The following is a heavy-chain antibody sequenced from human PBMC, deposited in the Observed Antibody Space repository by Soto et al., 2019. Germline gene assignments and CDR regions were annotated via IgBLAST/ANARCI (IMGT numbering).Heavy chain of an antibody. CDR2: ISAHNGNT. V-gene: IGHV1-18*01. J-gene: IGHJ4*02. CDR1: GYTFTSYG. D-gene: IGHD5-18*01. Sequence: QVQLVQSGAEVKKPGASVKVSCKASGYTFTSYGISWVRQAPGQGLEWKGWISAHNGNTKYAQKLQGRVTMTTDTSTSTAYKELRSLRSDDTAVYYCARDLSYGLCDYWGQGTLVTVSS. CDR3: ARDLSYGLCDY.